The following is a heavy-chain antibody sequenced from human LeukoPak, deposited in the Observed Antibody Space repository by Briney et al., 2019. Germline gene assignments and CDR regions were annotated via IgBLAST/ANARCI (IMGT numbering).Heavy chain of an antibody. CDR1: GYTLTELS. CDR3: ATDGELLRVKAFDI. CDR2: FDPEDGET. J-gene: IGHJ3*02. D-gene: IGHD1-26*01. Sequence: ASVKASCKVSGYTLTELSMHWVRQAPGKGLEWMGGFDPEDGETIYAQKFQGRVTMTEDTSTDTAYMELSSLRSEDTAVYYCATDGELLRVKAFDIWGQGTMVTVSS. V-gene: IGHV1-24*01.